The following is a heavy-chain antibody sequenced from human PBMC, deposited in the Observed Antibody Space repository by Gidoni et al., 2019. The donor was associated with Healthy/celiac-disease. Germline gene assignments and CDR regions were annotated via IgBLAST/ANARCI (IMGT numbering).Heavy chain of an antibody. V-gene: IGHV3-23*01. J-gene: IGHJ4*02. CDR1: RFTFSSYA. Sequence: EVQLLASGGGLVQPGGSLRPSCAASRFTFSSYAMSWDRQAPGKGLEWVSAISGSGGSTYYADSVKGRFTISRDNSKNTLYLQINSLRAEDTAVYYCAKEPDYYDSRGDFDYWGQGTLVTVSS. CDR3: AKEPDYYDSRGDFDY. D-gene: IGHD3-22*01. CDR2: ISGSGGST.